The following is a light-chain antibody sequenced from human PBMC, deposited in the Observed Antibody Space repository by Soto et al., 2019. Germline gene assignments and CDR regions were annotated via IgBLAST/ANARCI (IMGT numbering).Light chain of an antibody. CDR2: AAS. CDR3: QQYSSVPV. V-gene: IGKV1-27*01. CDR1: QDIRNI. J-gene: IGKJ3*01. Sequence: DIQMTQSPASLSASVGDRVTITCRASQDIRNIVAWYQQKPGNAPKLLIYAASTLESGVPSRFSDSGSGTDFTLTINSLQPEDFATYYCQQYSSVPVFGPGTKVEIK.